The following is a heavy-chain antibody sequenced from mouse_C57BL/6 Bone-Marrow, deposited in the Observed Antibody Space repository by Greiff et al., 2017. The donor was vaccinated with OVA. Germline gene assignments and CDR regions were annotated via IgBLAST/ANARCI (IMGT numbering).Heavy chain of an antibody. V-gene: IGHV5-2*01. CDR1: EYEFPSHD. D-gene: IGHD1-1*01. CDR3: ARHGYYGSSYDWYFDV. Sequence: DVMLVESGGGLVQPGESLKLSCESNEYEFPSHDMSWVRKTPEKRLELVAAINSDGGSTYYPDTMERRFIISRDNTKKTLYLQMSSLRSEDTALYYCARHGYYGSSYDWYFDVWGTGTTVTVSS. CDR2: INSDGGST. J-gene: IGHJ1*03.